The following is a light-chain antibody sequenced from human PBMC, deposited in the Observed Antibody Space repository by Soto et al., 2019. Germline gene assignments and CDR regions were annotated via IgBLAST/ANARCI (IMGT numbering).Light chain of an antibody. J-gene: IGKJ1*01. CDR3: QQYNSWRT. Sequence: DIQMTQSLCTLSASVGDRLTITCRASQSISSWLAWYQQKPGKAPKVLIYDASSLESGVPSRFSGSGSGTEFTLTISSLQPDDFATYYCQQYNSWRTFGQGTKVDIK. CDR2: DAS. CDR1: QSISSW. V-gene: IGKV1-5*01.